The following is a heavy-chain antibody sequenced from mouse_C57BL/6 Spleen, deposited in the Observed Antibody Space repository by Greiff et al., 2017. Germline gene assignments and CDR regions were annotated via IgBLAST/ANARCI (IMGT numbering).Heavy chain of an antibody. CDR3: ARRGITTVDWYFDV. J-gene: IGHJ1*03. CDR2: IDTSDSYT. Sequence: QVQLQQPGAELVMPGASVKLSCKASGYTFTSYWMHWVKQRPGQGLEWIGEIDTSDSYTNYNQQFKGKSTLTVDKSSSTAYMQLSSLTSEDSAVYYGARRGITTVDWYFDVWGTGTTVTVSS. CDR1: GYTFTSYW. V-gene: IGHV1-69*01. D-gene: IGHD1-1*01.